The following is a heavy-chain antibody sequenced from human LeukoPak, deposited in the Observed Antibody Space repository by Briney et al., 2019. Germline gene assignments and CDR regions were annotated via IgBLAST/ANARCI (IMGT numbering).Heavy chain of an antibody. CDR3: ARDGDYYGSGNFDC. D-gene: IGHD3-10*01. J-gene: IGHJ4*02. Sequence: SVKVSCKASGYTFTSYDINWVRQAPGQGLEWMGWMNPNSGNTGYAQKFQGRVTITRDTPISTAYMELSSLRSEDTAIYYCARDGDYYGSGNFDCWGQGTLVTVSS. V-gene: IGHV1-8*03. CDR1: GYTFTSYD. CDR2: MNPNSGNT.